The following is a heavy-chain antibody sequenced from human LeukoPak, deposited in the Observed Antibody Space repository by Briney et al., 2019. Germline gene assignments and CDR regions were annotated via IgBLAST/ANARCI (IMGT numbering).Heavy chain of an antibody. V-gene: IGHV3-64*01. CDR2: ISSNGGST. CDR3: ARAESYYYGMDV. J-gene: IGHJ6*02. Sequence: GGSLRLSCAASGFTFSSYAMHWVRQAPGKGLEYVSAISSNGGSTYYANSVKGRFTISRDNSKNTLYLQMGSLRAEDMAVYYCARAESYYYGMDVWGQGTTVTVSS. CDR1: GFTFSSYA.